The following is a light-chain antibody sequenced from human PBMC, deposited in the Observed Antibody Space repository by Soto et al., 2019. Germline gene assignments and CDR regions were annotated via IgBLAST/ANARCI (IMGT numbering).Light chain of an antibody. J-gene: IGKJ1*01. CDR2: GAS. Sequence: IVLTHSPRTLSFTPKKRATLSCRHSQSVSSSYLARYQQNPGPGPRLHVDGASTRATGIPDRFSGSGSGTDFTLTIRRLEHEAFAVYYWQQYGSSRTFGQGTKVDIK. V-gene: IGKV3-20*01. CDR3: QQYGSSRT. CDR1: QSVSSSY.